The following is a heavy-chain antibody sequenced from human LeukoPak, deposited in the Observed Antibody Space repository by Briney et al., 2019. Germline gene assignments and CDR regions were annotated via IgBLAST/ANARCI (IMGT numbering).Heavy chain of an antibody. D-gene: IGHD6-13*01. CDR2: IYPGDSDT. V-gene: IGHV5-51*01. CDR1: GYSFTSYW. Sequence: GESLKISCKGSGYSFTSYWIGWVRQVPGKGLEWMGIIYPGDSDTRYSPSFQDQVTISADKSISTAYLQWSSLKASDTAMYYCARSDSSSRDAFDIWGQGTMVTVSS. CDR3: ARSDSSSRDAFDI. J-gene: IGHJ3*02.